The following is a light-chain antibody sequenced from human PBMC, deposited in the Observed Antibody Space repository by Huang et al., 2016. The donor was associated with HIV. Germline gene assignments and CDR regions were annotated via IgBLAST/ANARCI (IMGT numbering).Light chain of an antibody. CDR2: GAS. CDR3: QQYGNSPYT. Sequence: EIVMTQSPGTLSLSPGERVTLSCRASQSVSSIYLAWYQQRPGQAPSLLIYGASTRATGIPDRFSGRGSGTDFTLTINRLEPEDSAVYYCQQYGNSPYTFGQGTKLEIK. V-gene: IGKV3-20*01. J-gene: IGKJ2*01. CDR1: QSVSSIY.